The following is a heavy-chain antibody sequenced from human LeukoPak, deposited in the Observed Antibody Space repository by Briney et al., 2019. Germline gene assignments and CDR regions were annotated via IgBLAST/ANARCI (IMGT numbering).Heavy chain of an antibody. CDR3: ARGAVVVAAPNWFDP. J-gene: IGHJ5*02. CDR2: IIPIFGIA. V-gene: IGHV1-69*04. Sequence: SVKVSCKVSGGTFSSYAISWVRQAPGQGLEWMGRIIPIFGIANYAQKFQGRVTITADKSTSTAYMELSSLRSEDTAVYYCARGAVVVAAPNWFDPWGQGTLVTVSS. D-gene: IGHD2-15*01. CDR1: GGTFSSYA.